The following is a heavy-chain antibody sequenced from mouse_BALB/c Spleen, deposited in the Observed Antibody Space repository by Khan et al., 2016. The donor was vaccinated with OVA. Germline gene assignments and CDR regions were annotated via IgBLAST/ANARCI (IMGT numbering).Heavy chain of an antibody. V-gene: IGHV1-63*02. CDR2: IFPGGTYT. Sequence: QVQLQQSGAEVVRPGTSVKISCKTSGYTFTNYWLVWLKQRPGHGPEWIGDIFPGGTYTNYNENLKDKATLTADTFSSTAYMQLSSLTSEDSAVYFCARDPRGNYDAMDYWGQGTSVTVSS. CDR1: GYTFTNYW. CDR3: ARDPRGNYDAMDY. J-gene: IGHJ4*01. D-gene: IGHD2-1*01.